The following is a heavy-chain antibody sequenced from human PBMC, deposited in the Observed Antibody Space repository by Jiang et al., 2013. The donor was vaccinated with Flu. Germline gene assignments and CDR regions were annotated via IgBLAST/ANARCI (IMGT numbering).Heavy chain of an antibody. D-gene: IGHD3-3*01. V-gene: IGHV7-4-1*02. J-gene: IGHJ5*02. Sequence: QSGSELKKPGASVKVSCKASGYTFTRYTMNWVRQAPGQGLEWMGWINTNTGNPTYAQGFTGRFVFSLDTSVSTAYLQFSSLKAEDTAVYYCARVPFFNYDFWSGSRKNWFDPWGQGTLVTVFS. CDR1: GYTFTRYT. CDR2: INTNTGNP. CDR3: ARVPFFNYDFWSGSRKNWFDP.